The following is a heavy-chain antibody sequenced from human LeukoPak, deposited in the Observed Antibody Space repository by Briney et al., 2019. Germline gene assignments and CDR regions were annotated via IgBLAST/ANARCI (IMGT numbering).Heavy chain of an antibody. CDR1: GFTFSHFW. CDR2: IKKTGSET. CDR3: AREDGYCSGGNCYSYFDS. D-gene: IGHD2-15*01. V-gene: IGHV3-7*01. Sequence: GGSLRLSCAASGFTFSHFWMSWVRQAPGKGLEWVAYIKKTGSETYYVDSVKGRFTITRDNTRNSLFLQMYSLRAEDTAVYFCAREDGYCSGGNCYSYFDSWGQGTLVTVSS. J-gene: IGHJ4*02.